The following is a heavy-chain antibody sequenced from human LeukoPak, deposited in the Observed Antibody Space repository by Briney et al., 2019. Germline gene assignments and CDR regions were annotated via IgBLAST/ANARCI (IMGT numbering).Heavy chain of an antibody. CDR2: ISGSGGST. J-gene: IGHJ4*02. CDR1: GFTFSGYA. D-gene: IGHD2-15*01. V-gene: IGHV3-23*01. CDR3: AKDPSLGYCSGGSCEGFDY. Sequence: GGSLRLPCAASGFTFSGYAMSWVRQAPGKGLEWVSAISGSGGSTYYADSVKGRFTISRDNSKNTLYLQMNSLRAEDTAVYYCAKDPSLGYCSGGSCEGFDYWGQGTLVTVSS.